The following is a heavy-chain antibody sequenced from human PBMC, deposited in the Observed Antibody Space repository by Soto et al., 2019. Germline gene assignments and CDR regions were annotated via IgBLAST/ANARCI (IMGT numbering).Heavy chain of an antibody. CDR1: GFTFSSYA. V-gene: IGHV3-23*01. J-gene: IGHJ4*02. Sequence: GGSLSLSCAASGFTFSSYAMSWVRQAPGKGLEWVSAISGSGGSTYYADSGKGRFTISRDNSKNTQYLQRNSLRAEDTAVYYCAKAREGIAAAGTGYYFDYWGQGTLVTVSS. CDR2: ISGSGGST. CDR3: AKAREGIAAAGTGYYFDY. D-gene: IGHD6-13*01.